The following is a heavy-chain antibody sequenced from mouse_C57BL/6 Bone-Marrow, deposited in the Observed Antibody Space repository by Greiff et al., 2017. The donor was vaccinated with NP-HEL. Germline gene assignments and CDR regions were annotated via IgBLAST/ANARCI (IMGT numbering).Heavy chain of an antibody. CDR2: IDPENGNT. CDR3: AREGYYSKGYAMDY. Sequence: EVQLQQSVAELVRPGASVKLSCTASGFNIKNHYMPWVKQRPEQGLEWIGRIDPENGNTNYAPKFQGKVTITADTTSNTAYLQLSSLTSENTANYYCAREGYYSKGYAMDYWGQGTSVTVSS. J-gene: IGHJ4*01. D-gene: IGHD2-12*01. CDR1: GFNIKNHY. V-gene: IGHV14-3*01.